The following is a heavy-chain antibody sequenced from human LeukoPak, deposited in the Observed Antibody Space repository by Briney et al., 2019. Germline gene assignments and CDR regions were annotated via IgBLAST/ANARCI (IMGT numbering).Heavy chain of an antibody. CDR1: GYTFTSYY. CDR3: ARADDYGDYVLGFDY. CDR2: INPSGGST. Sequence: EASVKVSCKASGYTFTSYYMHGVRQAPGQGLEWMGIINPSGGSTSYAQKFQGRVTMTRDTSTSTVYMELSSLRSEDTAVYYCARADDYGDYVLGFDYWGQGTLVTVSS. V-gene: IGHV1-46*01. D-gene: IGHD4-17*01. J-gene: IGHJ4*02.